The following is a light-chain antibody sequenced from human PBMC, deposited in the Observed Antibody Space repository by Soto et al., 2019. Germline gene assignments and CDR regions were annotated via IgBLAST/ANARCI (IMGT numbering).Light chain of an antibody. J-gene: IGKJ1*01. V-gene: IGKV3-20*01. CDR2: GAS. CDR1: QSVSSSY. Sequence: EIVLTQSPGTVSWSPGERTTLSCRASQSVSSSYLAWYQQKPGQAPRLLIYGASSRATGIPDRFSGSGSGTDFTLTISRLEPEDFAVYYCQQYGSSRTFGQGTKVDIK. CDR3: QQYGSSRT.